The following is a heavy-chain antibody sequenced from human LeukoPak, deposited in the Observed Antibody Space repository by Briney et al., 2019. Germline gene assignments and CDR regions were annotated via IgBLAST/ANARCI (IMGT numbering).Heavy chain of an antibody. D-gene: IGHD5-18*01. CDR2: IYYSGST. V-gene: IGHV4-39*01. CDR1: GGSISSGSYY. Sequence: SETLSLTCTVSGGSISSGSYYWGWIRQPPGKGLEWIGSIYYSGSTYYNPSLKSRVTISVDTSKNQFSLKLSSVTAADTAVYYCARLRRIQLCPVLDYWGQGTLVTVSS. J-gene: IGHJ4*02. CDR3: ARLRRIQLCPVLDY.